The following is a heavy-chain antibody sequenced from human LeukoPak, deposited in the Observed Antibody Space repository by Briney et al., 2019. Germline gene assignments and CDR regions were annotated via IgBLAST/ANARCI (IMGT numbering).Heavy chain of an antibody. CDR2: IIPIFGIA. CDR3: ARDVETDCSSTSCYYNWFDP. V-gene: IGHV1-69*04. Sequence: SVTVSCKASGGTFSSYAISWVRQPPGQGLEWMGRIIPIFGIANYAQKFQGRVTITADKSTSTAYMELSSLRSEDTAVYYCARDVETDCSSTSCYYNWFDPWGQGTLVTVSS. D-gene: IGHD2-2*01. CDR1: GGTFSSYA. J-gene: IGHJ5*02.